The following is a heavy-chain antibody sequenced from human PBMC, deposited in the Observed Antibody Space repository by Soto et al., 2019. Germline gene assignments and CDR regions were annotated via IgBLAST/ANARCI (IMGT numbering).Heavy chain of an antibody. V-gene: IGHV3-15*07. J-gene: IGHJ4*02. Sequence: GGSLRLSCAASGFSFSHVWMNWVRQAPGKGLEWVGRIKSKTDGGTTDDAAPVKGRFTISRDDSKNTLYLQMNSLKTEDTAVYYCTTDYYDSSGYYVLGYWGQGTLVTVPQ. CDR2: IKSKTDGGTT. CDR1: GFSFSHVW. CDR3: TTDYYDSSGYYVLGY. D-gene: IGHD3-22*01.